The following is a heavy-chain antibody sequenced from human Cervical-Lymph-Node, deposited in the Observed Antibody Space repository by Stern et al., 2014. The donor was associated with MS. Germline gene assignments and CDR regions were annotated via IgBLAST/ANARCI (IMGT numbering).Heavy chain of an antibody. V-gene: IGHV1-69*01. CDR2: VIPISGTT. CDR1: GGILSTSA. Sequence: QVQLVQFGAQMKTPGSSVKVSCKASGGILSTSAISWVLHAPGQGLDWMGGVIPISGTTNYAQTFQGRVSISADESTTTSYMELSRLTSEDTAVYYCARDGRDCSNDVCSWTGASDIWGQGTVVTVS. J-gene: IGHJ3*02. CDR3: ARDGRDCSNDVCSWTGASDI. D-gene: IGHD2-8*01.